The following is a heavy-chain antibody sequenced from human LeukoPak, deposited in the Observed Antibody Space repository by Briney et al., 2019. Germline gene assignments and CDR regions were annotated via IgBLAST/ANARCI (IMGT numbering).Heavy chain of an antibody. CDR2: INSNSGGT. D-gene: IGHD3-16*01. V-gene: IGHV1-2*06. J-gene: IGHJ3*02. CDR3: ARGGSATTLFGFGASDI. Sequence: ASVKVSCEVSGYTFTDYYIHWVRQAPGQGLEWMGRINSNSGGTNHAQKFQGRVTMTRDTSISTAYMELTRLGSDDTAVYYCARGGSATTLFGFGASDIWGQGTMVTVSS. CDR1: GYTFTDYY.